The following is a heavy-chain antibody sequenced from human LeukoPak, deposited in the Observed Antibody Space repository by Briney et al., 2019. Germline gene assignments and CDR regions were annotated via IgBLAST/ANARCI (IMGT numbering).Heavy chain of an antibody. CDR2: IYSGDST. V-gene: IGHV3-66*01. CDR3: ARVGQELTRGGVDY. D-gene: IGHD6-13*01. Sequence: GESGGGLVQPGGSLRLSCAASGFTVSSNYMTWVRQAPGKGLEWVSVIYSGDSTYYADSVKGRFTISRDNSKNTLYLQMNSLRAEDTAVYYCARVGQELTRGGVDYWGQGTLVTVSS. J-gene: IGHJ4*02. CDR1: GFTVSSNY.